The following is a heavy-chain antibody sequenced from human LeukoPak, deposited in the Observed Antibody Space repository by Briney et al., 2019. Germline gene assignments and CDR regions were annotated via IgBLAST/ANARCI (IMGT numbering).Heavy chain of an antibody. V-gene: IGHV3-7*01. CDR3: AKDGDGYHN. CDR1: GFTFSRDW. J-gene: IGHJ4*02. Sequence: PGGSLRLSCVASGFTFSRDWMSWVRQAPGKGLEWVANIKEEGSAQYYADSVKGRFTISRDNTKNSLYLQMNSLTAEDTAMYYCAKDGDGYHNWGQGALVTVSS. CDR2: IKEEGSAQ. D-gene: IGHD3-9*01.